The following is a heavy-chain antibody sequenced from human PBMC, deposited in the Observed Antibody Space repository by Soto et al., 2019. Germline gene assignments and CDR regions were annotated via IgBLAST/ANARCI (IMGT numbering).Heavy chain of an antibody. V-gene: IGHV3-74*01. CDR1: GFTFSMYW. D-gene: IGHD6-19*01. CDR3: ARDFFPGTAVAGPGHL. Sequence: PGGSLRLSCAASGFTFSMYWMHWVRQVPGKGPEWVSRINDDGISTNYADSVKGRFTISRDNAKNTLYLQMNALRSDDTAVYYCARDFFPGTAVAGPGHLWGQGTLVTVSS. J-gene: IGHJ5*02. CDR2: INDDGIST.